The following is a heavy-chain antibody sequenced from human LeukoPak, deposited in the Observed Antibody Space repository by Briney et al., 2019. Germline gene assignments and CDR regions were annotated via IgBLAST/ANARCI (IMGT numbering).Heavy chain of an antibody. J-gene: IGHJ5*02. D-gene: IGHD4-17*01. CDR3: ARGGGGDYGNWFDP. CDR2: INSDGSST. V-gene: IGHV3-74*01. Sequence: PGGSLRLSCAASGFTFSSYWMHWVRQAPGKGLVWVSRINSDGSSTSYADSVKGRFTISRDNAKNTLYLQMNSLRAEDTAVYYRARGGGGDYGNWFDPWGQGTLVTVSS. CDR1: GFTFSSYW.